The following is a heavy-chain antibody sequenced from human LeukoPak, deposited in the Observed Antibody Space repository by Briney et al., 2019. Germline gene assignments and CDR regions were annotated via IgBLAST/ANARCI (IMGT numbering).Heavy chain of an antibody. CDR3: AKDLAVAGTS. D-gene: IGHD6-19*01. CDR2: IWYDGSNK. J-gene: IGHJ4*02. Sequence: GESLKISCAASGFTFSSYGMHWVRQAPGKGLEWVAVIWYDGSNKYYADSVKGRFTISRENSKNTLYLQMNSLRAEDTAVYYCAKDLAVAGTSWGQGTLVTVSS. V-gene: IGHV3-33*06. CDR1: GFTFSSYG.